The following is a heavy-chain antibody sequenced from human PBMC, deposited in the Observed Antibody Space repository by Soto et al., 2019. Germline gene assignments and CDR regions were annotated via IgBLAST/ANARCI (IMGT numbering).Heavy chain of an antibody. Sequence: QVQLQESGPGLVKPSQTLSLTCTVSGGSISSGDYYRSWIHQPPGKGLEWIGYIYYSGSTYYNPSLKSRVTISVDTSKNQFSLKLSSVTAADTAMYYCAGYTAMVTYYFDYWGQGTLVTVSS. CDR3: AGYTAMVTYYFDY. CDR2: IYYSGST. CDR1: GGSISSGDYY. J-gene: IGHJ4*02. D-gene: IGHD5-18*01. V-gene: IGHV4-30-4*01.